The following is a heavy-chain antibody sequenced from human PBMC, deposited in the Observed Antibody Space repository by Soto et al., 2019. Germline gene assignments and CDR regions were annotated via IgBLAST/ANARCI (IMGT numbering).Heavy chain of an antibody. Sequence: SLRLSCAASGFTFSNAWMNWVRQAPGKGLEWVGRIKSKTDGGTTDYAAPVKGRFTISRDDSKNTLYLQMNSLKTEDTAVYCCTTESPKYYDFWSGYYGMDVWGQGTTVTVSS. CDR2: IKSKTDGGTT. D-gene: IGHD3-3*01. V-gene: IGHV3-15*07. CDR1: GFTFSNAW. J-gene: IGHJ6*02. CDR3: TTESPKYYDFWSGYYGMDV.